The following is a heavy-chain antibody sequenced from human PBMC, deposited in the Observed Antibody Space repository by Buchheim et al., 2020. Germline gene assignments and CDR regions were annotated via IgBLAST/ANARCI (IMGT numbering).Heavy chain of an antibody. CDR2: IKQDGSEK. CDR3: ARVRSIAARPEVFDY. J-gene: IGHJ4*02. Sequence: EVQLVESGGGLVQPGGSLRLSCAASGFTFSSYWMSWVRQAPGKGLEWVANIKQDGSEKYYVDSVKGRFTISSDNDKNSLYLQMNSLRAEDTAVYYCARVRSIAARPEVFDYWGQGTL. V-gene: IGHV3-7*01. D-gene: IGHD6-6*01. CDR1: GFTFSSYW.